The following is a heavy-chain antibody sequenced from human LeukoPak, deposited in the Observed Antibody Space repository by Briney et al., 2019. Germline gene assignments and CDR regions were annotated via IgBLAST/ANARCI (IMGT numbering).Heavy chain of an antibody. CDR1: GYTFTGYY. J-gene: IGHJ5*02. CDR3: ARDRGWYSLENWFDP. D-gene: IGHD6-19*01. V-gene: IGHV1-2*02. CDR2: INPNSGGT. Sequence: ASVKVSCKASGYTFTGYYMHWVRQAPGQGLEWMGWINPNSGGTNSAQIFQGRVTMTRDTSISTAHMELSRLTSDDTAVYYCARDRGWYSLENWFDPWGQGTLVTVSS.